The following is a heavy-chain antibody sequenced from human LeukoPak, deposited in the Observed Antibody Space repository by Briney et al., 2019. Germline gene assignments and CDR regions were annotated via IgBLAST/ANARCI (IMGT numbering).Heavy chain of an antibody. J-gene: IGHJ4*02. V-gene: IGHV3-7*03. CDR3: AKVRLGELSYFDY. CDR1: GFTFSSYW. CDR2: IKQDGSEK. D-gene: IGHD3-16*02. Sequence: PGGSLRLSCAASGFTFSSYWMSWVRQAPGKGLEWVANIKQDGSEKYYVDSVKGRFTISRDNAKNSLYLQMNSLRAEDTALYYCAKVRLGELSYFDYWGQGTLVTVSS.